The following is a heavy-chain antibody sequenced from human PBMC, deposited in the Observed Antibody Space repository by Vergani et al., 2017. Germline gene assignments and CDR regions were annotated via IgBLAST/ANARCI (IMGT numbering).Heavy chain of an antibody. CDR2: ISYDGSNK. V-gene: IGHV3-30-3*01. Sequence: QVQLVESGGGVVQPGRSLRLSCAASVFTFSSYAMHWVRQAPGKGQEWVAVISYDGSNKYYADSVKGRFTISRDNSKNTLYLQMNSLRAEDTAVYYCARAVRGIVATQDNWFDPWGQGTLVTVSS. CDR3: ARAVRGIVATQDNWFDP. D-gene: IGHD3-22*01. J-gene: IGHJ5*02. CDR1: VFTFSSYA.